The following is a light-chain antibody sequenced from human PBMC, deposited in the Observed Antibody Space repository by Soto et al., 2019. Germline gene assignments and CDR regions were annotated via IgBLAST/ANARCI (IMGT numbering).Light chain of an antibody. Sequence: QSALTQPASVSGSPGQSITISCTGTSSDVGGYNYVSWYQHHPGKVPKLLIYDVNMRPPGISNRFSGSKSGNTASLTISGIQAEDEGYYYCRSYTNSITLVFGGGTKVTVL. V-gene: IGLV2-14*03. CDR3: RSYTNSITLV. CDR2: DVN. CDR1: SSDVGGYNY. J-gene: IGLJ2*01.